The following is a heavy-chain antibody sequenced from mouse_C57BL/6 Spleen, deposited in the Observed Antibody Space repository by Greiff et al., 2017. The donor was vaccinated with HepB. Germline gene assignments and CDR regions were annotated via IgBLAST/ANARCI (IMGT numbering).Heavy chain of an antibody. CDR1: GYTFTSYW. CDR3: ANWDGGAMDY. Sequence: VQLQQPGAELVRPGTSVKLSCKASGYTFTSYWMHWVKQRPGQGLEWIGVIDPSYSYTNYNQKFKGKATLTVDTSSSTAYMQLSSLTSEDSAVYYCANWDGGAMDYWGQGTSVTVSS. V-gene: IGHV1-59*01. CDR2: IDPSYSYT. J-gene: IGHJ4*01. D-gene: IGHD4-1*01.